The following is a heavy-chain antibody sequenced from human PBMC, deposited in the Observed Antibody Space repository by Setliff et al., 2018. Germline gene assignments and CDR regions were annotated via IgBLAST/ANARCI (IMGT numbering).Heavy chain of an antibody. CDR2: INPGGLTS. D-gene: IGHD6-13*01. J-gene: IGHJ5*02. Sequence: ASVKVSCKTSGYSFTSHYVHWVRQAPGQGLEWMGIINPGGLTSSSTQKFEGRVTMTRDTSTSTVYMELNSLRSEDTAMYYCARIGPSNWGIRGYNWLDPWGQGTLVTVS. CDR1: GYSFTSHY. CDR3: ARIGPSNWGIRGYNWLDP. V-gene: IGHV1-46*01.